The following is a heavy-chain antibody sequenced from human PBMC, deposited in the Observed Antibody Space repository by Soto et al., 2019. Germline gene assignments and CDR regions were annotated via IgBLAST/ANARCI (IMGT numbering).Heavy chain of an antibody. D-gene: IGHD4-4*01. CDR3: ARMLSVRVTTYYYYYGMDV. Sequence: GAGPTRVNPTQTLTLTCTFSGFSLSTSGMCVSWIRQPPGKALELLALIDWDDDKYYSTSLKTRLTISKDTSKNQVVLTMTDMDPVDTATYYCARMLSVRVTTYYYYYGMDVWGQGTTVTVSS. J-gene: IGHJ6*02. CDR2: IDWDDDK. CDR1: GFSLSTSGMC. V-gene: IGHV2-70*01.